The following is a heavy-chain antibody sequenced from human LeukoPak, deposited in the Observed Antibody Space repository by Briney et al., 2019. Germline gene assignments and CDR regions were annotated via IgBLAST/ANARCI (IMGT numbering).Heavy chain of an antibody. Sequence: SETLSLTCAVYGGSFSGYYWSWIRQPPGKGLEWIGEINHSGSTNYDPSLKSRVTISVDTSKNQFSLKLSSVTAADTAVYYCARVVVDTAMAYYFDYWGQGTLVTVSS. CDR1: GGSFSGYY. CDR2: INHSGST. J-gene: IGHJ4*02. CDR3: ARVVVDTAMAYYFDY. V-gene: IGHV4-34*01. D-gene: IGHD5-18*01.